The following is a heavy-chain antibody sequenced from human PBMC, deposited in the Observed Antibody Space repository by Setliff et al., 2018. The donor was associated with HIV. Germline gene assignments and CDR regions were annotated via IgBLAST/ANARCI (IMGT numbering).Heavy chain of an antibody. CDR1: GYSFTNYW. D-gene: IGHD3-10*01. CDR3: ARGSSSVNYYHYGLDV. V-gene: IGHV5-51*01. J-gene: IGHJ6*02. Sequence: PGESLKISCKGYGYSFTNYWIGLVRQMPGKGLEWMGIIYPGDSDIRYSPSFQGQVTISADKSISTAYLQWSSLKASDTAIYYCARGSSSVNYYHYGLDVWGQGTTVTVSS. CDR2: IYPGDSDI.